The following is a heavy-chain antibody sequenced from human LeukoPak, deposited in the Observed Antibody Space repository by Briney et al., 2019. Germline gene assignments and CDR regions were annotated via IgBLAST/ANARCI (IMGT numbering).Heavy chain of an antibody. Sequence: GGSLPLSFVSSLWTLDDYVMSELGQAPGKGLEWVSGINWNGGSTGYADSVKGRFTISRDNAKNSLYLQMKSLRAEDTASYYCERLGYSWSYFAYWGEGTLVTVSS. D-gene: IGHD1-26*01. V-gene: IGHV3-20*03. J-gene: IGHJ4*02. CDR2: INWNGGST. CDR3: ERLGYSWSYFAY. CDR1: LWTLDDYV.